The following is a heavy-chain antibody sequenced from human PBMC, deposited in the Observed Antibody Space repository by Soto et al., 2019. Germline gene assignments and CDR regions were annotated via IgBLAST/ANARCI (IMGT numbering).Heavy chain of an antibody. J-gene: IGHJ6*02. D-gene: IGHD1-1*01. CDR2: IDSDASST. V-gene: IGHV3-74*01. CDR1: GFTFSRYW. Sequence: GGSLRLSCAASGFTFSRYWMHWVRQAPGKGLVWVSRIDSDASSTSYADSVKGRFTVFRDNSKNTLYLQMNSLRAEDTAVYYCGRVRTGNPYGTDVWGQGTTVTVSS. CDR3: GRVRTGNPYGTDV.